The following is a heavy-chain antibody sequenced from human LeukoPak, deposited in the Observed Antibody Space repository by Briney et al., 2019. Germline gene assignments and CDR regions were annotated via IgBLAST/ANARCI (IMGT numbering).Heavy chain of an antibody. V-gene: IGHV3-53*01. CDR3: ARSTVVTGRYYYYYMDV. Sequence: PGGSLRLFCAASGFTVSSNYMSWVRQAPGKGLEWVSVIYSGGSTYYADSVKGRFTISRDNSKNTLYLQMNSLRAEDTAVYYCARSTVVTGRYYYYYMDVWGKGTTVTVS. CDR1: GFTVSSNY. J-gene: IGHJ6*03. D-gene: IGHD4-23*01. CDR2: IYSGGST.